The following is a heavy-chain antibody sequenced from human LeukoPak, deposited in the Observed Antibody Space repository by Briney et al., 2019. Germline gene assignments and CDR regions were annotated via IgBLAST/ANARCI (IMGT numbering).Heavy chain of an antibody. Sequence: GESLKISCKASVFSFTNYWIGWVRQMPGKGLEWMGIIYPGDSDTRYSPSFQGQVTISADKSISTAYLQWSSLKASDTAMYYCARQATMVRGVIPDAFDIWGQGTMVTVSS. V-gene: IGHV5-51*01. D-gene: IGHD3-10*01. CDR3: ARQATMVRGVIPDAFDI. CDR2: IYPGDSDT. CDR1: VFSFTNYW. J-gene: IGHJ3*02.